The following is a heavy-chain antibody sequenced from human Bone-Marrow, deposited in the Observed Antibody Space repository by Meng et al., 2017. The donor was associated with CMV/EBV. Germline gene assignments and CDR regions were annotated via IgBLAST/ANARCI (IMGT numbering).Heavy chain of an antibody. Sequence: GESLKISCAASGFPFSGYSMNWVRQTPGKGLEWVSFISVGSDYIYYADSVKGRFTISRDNANNSLYLQMNSLRAEDTAVYYCARDFGRYCSSTSCYTGNYFDYWGQGTLVTVSS. CDR3: ARDFGRYCSSTSCYTGNYFDY. J-gene: IGHJ4*02. CDR1: GFPFSGYS. V-gene: IGHV3-21*01. CDR2: ISVGSDYI. D-gene: IGHD2-2*02.